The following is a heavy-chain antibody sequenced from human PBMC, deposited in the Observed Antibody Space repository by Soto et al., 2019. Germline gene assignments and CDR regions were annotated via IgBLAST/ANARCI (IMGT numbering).Heavy chain of an antibody. J-gene: IGHJ4*02. D-gene: IGHD5-12*01. CDR3: AREWGDGYIQYYFDC. V-gene: IGHV1-18*01. CDR2: ISAYNGNT. CDR1: GYTFTSYA. Sequence: ASVKVSCKASGYTFTSYAMHWVRQAPGQGLEWMGWISAYNGNTNYAQKLQGRVTMTTDTSTSTAYMELRSLRSDDTAVYYCAREWGDGYIQYYFDCWGQGTLVTVSS.